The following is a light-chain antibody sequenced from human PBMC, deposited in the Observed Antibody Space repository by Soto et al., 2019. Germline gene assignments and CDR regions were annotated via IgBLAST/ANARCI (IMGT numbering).Light chain of an antibody. Sequence: EVVMTQSPATLSVSPGERATLSCRASQSARSSLGWYQQKPGQAPRLLIDDASIRATGIPDRFSGSGSERDFTLTISRLEPEDFAVYYCQQYGSSPITFGQGTRLEIK. V-gene: IGKV3-20*01. CDR2: DAS. CDR3: QQYGSSPIT. J-gene: IGKJ5*01. CDR1: QSARSS.